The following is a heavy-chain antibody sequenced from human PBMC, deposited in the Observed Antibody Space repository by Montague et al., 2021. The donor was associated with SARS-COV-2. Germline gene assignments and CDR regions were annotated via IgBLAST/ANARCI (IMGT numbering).Heavy chain of an antibody. D-gene: IGHD4-17*01. CDR2: IYYSGGT. V-gene: IGHV4-39*01. CDR1: GGSLSRSSYF. CDR3: ARHLNYRDYGGDDY. J-gene: IGHJ4*02. Sequence: SETLSLTCSVSGGSLSRSSYFWGWIRQPPGKGLEWIESIYYSGGTYSNSSLKSRVAISVDTSKNQFSLKLSSVTAADTAVYYCARHLNYRDYGGDDYWGQGTLVTVSS.